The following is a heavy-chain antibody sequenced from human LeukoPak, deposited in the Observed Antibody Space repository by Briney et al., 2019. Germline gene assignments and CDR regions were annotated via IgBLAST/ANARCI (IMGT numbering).Heavy chain of an antibody. Sequence: ASVKVSCKASGYTFTSKDINWVRQATGQGLEWMVWMNPNSGNTGYAQKYQGRVTITRNTSITTAYMELSSLRSEDTAVYYWARSFWSIYYYYMDGWGKGATVTVSS. D-gene: IGHD3-3*01. J-gene: IGHJ6*03. CDR1: GYTFTSKD. CDR3: ARSFWSIYYYYMDG. CDR2: MNPNSGNT. V-gene: IGHV1-8*03.